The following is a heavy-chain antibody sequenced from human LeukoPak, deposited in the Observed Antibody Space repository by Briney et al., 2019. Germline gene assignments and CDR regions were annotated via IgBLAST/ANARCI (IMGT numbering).Heavy chain of an antibody. CDR3: ARDMGDVYKLLGY. D-gene: IGHD5-24*01. Sequence: PGGSLRLSCAASGFTFSSYWMPWVRQTTGKGLVWVSRINSDGSSTIYADSVKGRFTISRDNAKNTLYLQMNSLRAEDTAVYYCARDMGDVYKLLGYWGQGTLVTVSS. CDR1: GFTFSSYW. CDR2: INSDGSST. J-gene: IGHJ4*02. V-gene: IGHV3-74*01.